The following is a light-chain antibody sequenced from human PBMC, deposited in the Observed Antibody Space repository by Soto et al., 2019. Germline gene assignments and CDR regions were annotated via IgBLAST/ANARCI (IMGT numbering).Light chain of an antibody. V-gene: IGKV1-39*01. CDR2: TAS. CDR1: QTIRKY. J-gene: IGKJ5*01. CDR3: QQSYITPPIT. Sequence: DVQMTQSPSSLSASVGDNVTLTCRASQTIRKYLNWYQQKPPKAPKLLIYTASRLHSGVPSRFSGSGSETDFTLTINNLQPEDFATYYCQQSYITPPITSGQGTRPEI.